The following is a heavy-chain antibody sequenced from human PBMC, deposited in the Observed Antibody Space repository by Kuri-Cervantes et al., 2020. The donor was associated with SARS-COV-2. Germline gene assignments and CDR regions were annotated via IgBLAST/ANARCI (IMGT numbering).Heavy chain of an antibody. Sequence: SVKVSCKASGYSFSSYDINWVRQAPGQGLEWMGGIIPIFGTANYAQKFQGRVTITADKSTSTAYMELSSLRSEDTAVYYCARDRWDSSSFPRFAYWGQGTLVTVSS. CDR2: IIPIFGTA. V-gene: IGHV1-69*06. J-gene: IGHJ4*02. CDR3: ARDRWDSSSFPRFAY. CDR1: GYSFSSYD. D-gene: IGHD6-6*01.